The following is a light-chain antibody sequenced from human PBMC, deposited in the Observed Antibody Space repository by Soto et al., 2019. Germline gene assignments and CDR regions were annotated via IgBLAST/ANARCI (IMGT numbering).Light chain of an antibody. CDR3: QQYNSYPVT. J-gene: IGKJ2*01. CDR1: QRVNVW. V-gene: IGKV1-5*03. CDR2: KAS. Sequence: DIQLTQSPSTLSASVGDSVTITCRASQRVNVWLAWHQQKPGKAPKVLIYKASTLELGVPSRFSGSGSGTEFTLTITTVQPDDFASYYCQQYNSYPVTFGQGTKLEIK.